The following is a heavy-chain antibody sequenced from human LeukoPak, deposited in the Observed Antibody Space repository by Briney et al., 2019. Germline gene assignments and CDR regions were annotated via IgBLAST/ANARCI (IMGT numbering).Heavy chain of an antibody. Sequence: NPSETLSLTCTVSGGSISSSSYYWGWIRQPPGKGLEWIGSIYYSGSTYYNPSLKSRVTISVDTSKNQFSLKLSSVTAADTAVYYCARQKTSPLGYCSGGSCYFNWFDPWGQGTLVTVSS. D-gene: IGHD2-15*01. J-gene: IGHJ5*02. CDR2: IYYSGST. V-gene: IGHV4-39*07. CDR3: ARQKTSPLGYCSGGSCYFNWFDP. CDR1: GGSISSSSYY.